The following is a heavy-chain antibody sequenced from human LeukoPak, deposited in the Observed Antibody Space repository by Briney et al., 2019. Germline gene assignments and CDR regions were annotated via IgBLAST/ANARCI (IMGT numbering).Heavy chain of an antibody. J-gene: IGHJ4*02. CDR1: GFTFSSYS. CDR2: ISSSSSYI. CDR3: ARAHGINLHYFDY. Sequence: TGGSLRLSCAASGFTFSSYSMNWVRQAPGKGLEWVSSISSSSSYIYYADSVKGRFTISRDNAKNSLYLQMNSLRAEDTAVYYCARAHGINLHYFDYWGQGTLVTVSS. D-gene: IGHD3-10*01. V-gene: IGHV3-21*01.